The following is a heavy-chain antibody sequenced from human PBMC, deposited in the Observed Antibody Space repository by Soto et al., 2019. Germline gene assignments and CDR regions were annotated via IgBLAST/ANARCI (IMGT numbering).Heavy chain of an antibody. Sequence: SETLSLTCTVSGASINSYYWSWIRQPPGKGLEWIGYIYYSRTTNYNPSLKSRVTISIDTSKNQFSLKLSSVTAADTAVYYCARGGHGSSEYWGQGTLVTVSS. J-gene: IGHJ4*02. CDR3: ARGGHGSSEY. V-gene: IGHV4-59*01. CDR2: IYYSRTT. CDR1: GASINSYY.